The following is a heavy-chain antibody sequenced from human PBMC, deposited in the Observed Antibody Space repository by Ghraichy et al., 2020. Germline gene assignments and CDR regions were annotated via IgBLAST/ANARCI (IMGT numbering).Heavy chain of an antibody. CDR3: ARLPHSGTLLEGWFDP. CDR1: GGSISSYY. CDR2: IYYSGST. V-gene: IGHV4-59*08. J-gene: IGHJ5*02. D-gene: IGHD1-26*01. Sequence: SETLSLTCTVSGGSISSYYWSWIRQPPGKGLEWIGYIYYSGSTNYNPSLKSRVTISVDTSKNQFSLKLSSVTTADTAVYYCARLPHSGTLLEGWFDPWGQGTLVTVSS.